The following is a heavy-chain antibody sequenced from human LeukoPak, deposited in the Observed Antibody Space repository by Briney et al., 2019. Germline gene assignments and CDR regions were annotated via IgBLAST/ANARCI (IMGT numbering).Heavy chain of an antibody. Sequence: ASVKVSCTASGYTFTSYDINWVRQAPGQGLEWMGRIIPILGIANYAQKFQGRVTITADKSTSTAYMELSSLRSEDTAVYYCAQTFSSSRTFDYWGQGTLVTVSS. CDR3: AQTFSSSRTFDY. J-gene: IGHJ4*02. CDR2: IIPILGIA. CDR1: GYTFTSYD. D-gene: IGHD6-13*01. V-gene: IGHV1-69*04.